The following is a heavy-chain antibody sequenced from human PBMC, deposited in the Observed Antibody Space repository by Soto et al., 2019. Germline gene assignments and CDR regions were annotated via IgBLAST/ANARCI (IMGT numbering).Heavy chain of an antibody. J-gene: IGHJ5*02. CDR1: GGSFSGYY. CDR3: ARENQRCSSTSCYGGWFDP. V-gene: IGHV4-34*01. D-gene: IGHD2-2*01. Sequence: SETLSLTCAVYGGSFSGYYWSWIRQPPGKGLEWIGEINHSGSTNYNPSLKSRVTISVDTSKNQFSLKLSSVTAADTAVYYCARENQRCSSTSCYGGWFDPWGQGTLVTVSS. CDR2: INHSGST.